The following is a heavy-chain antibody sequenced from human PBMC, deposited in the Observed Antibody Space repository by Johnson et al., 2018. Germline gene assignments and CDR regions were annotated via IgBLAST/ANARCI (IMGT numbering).Heavy chain of an antibody. CDR3: ARGDYYGSGSYYKNDAFDI. V-gene: IGHV3-74*01. Sequence: VQLQESGGGLVQPGGSLRLSCAASGFTFSSYWMHWVRQAPGKGLVWVSRITSDGSSTSYADSVKCRFIISRDNAKNKLYLQMNSLSAEDTAVYYCARGDYYGSGSYYKNDAFDIWGQGTMVTVSS. D-gene: IGHD3-10*01. CDR1: GFTFSSYW. CDR2: ITSDGSST. J-gene: IGHJ3*02.